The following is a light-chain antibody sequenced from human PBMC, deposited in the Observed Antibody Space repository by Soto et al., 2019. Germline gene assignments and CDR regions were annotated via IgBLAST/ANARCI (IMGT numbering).Light chain of an antibody. V-gene: IGLV2-14*01. Sequence: QSALTQPASVSGSLGQSISISCTEDSSDLTYNSVSWYQHYPHKAPKLIIYDVSYRPSGVSTRFSGSQSAGSASLTISGLQAEDEADYYCSSSTPTRGLVFGSGTKVIVL. CDR1: SSDLTYNS. J-gene: IGLJ1*01. CDR3: SSSTPTRGLV. CDR2: DVS.